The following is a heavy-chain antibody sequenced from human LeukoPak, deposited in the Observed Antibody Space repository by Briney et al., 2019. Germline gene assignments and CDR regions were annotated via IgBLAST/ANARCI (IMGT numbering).Heavy chain of an antibody. CDR3: ARVGPYDSSGYNHYYYYYGMDV. J-gene: IGHJ6*02. Sequence: SVKVSCKASGGTFSSYAISWVRQAPGQGLEWMGGIIPIFGTANYAQKFQGRVAITADESTSTAYMELSSLRSEDTAVYYCARVGPYDSSGYNHYYYYYGMDVWGQGTTVTVSS. CDR2: IIPIFGTA. CDR1: GGTFSSYA. V-gene: IGHV1-69*13. D-gene: IGHD3-22*01.